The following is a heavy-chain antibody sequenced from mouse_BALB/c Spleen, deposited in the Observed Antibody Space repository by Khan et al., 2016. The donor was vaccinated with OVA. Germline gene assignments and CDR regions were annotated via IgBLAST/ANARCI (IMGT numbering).Heavy chain of an antibody. D-gene: IGHD1-1*01. CDR1: GFSFSSFG. V-gene: IGHV5-17*02. Sequence: EVELVESGGDLVQPGGSRRLSCAASGFSFSSFGMHWVRQAPEKGLEWVAYISGDSNTIYYVDTVKGRFTISRDNPKNTLFLQMTSLRSEDTAMYYCARSYYYGFYFDQWGQGTTLTVSS. J-gene: IGHJ2*01. CDR2: ISGDSNTI. CDR3: ARSYYYGFYFDQ.